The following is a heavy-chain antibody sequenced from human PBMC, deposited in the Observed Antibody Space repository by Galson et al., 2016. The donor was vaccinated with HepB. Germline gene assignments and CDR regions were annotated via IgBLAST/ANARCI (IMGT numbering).Heavy chain of an antibody. Sequence: SVKVSCKASGYTFTNYYMHWVRQAPGQGLEWMGIINPSGGGTNYAQKFQGRVTMTRDTSTSTVYMELSSLRSEETAVYYCARAEVDCSSTSCYRWFDPWGQGTLVTVSS. V-gene: IGHV1-46*01. D-gene: IGHD2-2*01. CDR2: INPSGGGT. CDR3: ARAEVDCSSTSCYRWFDP. J-gene: IGHJ5*02. CDR1: GYTFTNYY.